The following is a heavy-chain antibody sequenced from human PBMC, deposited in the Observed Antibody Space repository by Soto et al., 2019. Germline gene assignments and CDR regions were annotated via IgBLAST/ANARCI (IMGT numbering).Heavy chain of an antibody. D-gene: IGHD3-10*01. CDR2: IYYSGST. J-gene: IGHJ6*03. CDR1: GGSISSYY. CDR3: ASGGQALAGKYYYYYMDV. Sequence: QVQLQESGPGLVKPSETLSLTCTVSGGSISSYYWSWIRQPPGKGLEWIGYIYYSGSTNYNPSLKSRVTISVDTSKNQFSLKLSSVTAADTAVYYCASGGQALAGKYYYYYMDVWGKGTTVTVSS. V-gene: IGHV4-59*01.